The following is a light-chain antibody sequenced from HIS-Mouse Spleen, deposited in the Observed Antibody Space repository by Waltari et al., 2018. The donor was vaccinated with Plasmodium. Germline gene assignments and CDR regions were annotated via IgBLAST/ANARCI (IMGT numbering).Light chain of an antibody. CDR2: DVS. J-gene: IGLJ2*01. Sequence: QSALTQPASVSGSPGQSIPISCTGTSRDVGGYNDVSWYQQHPGKAPKLMIYDVSNRPSGVSNRFSGSKSGNTASLTISGLQAEDEADYYCSSYTSSSTLVFGGGTKLTVL. CDR3: SSYTSSSTLV. V-gene: IGLV2-14*03. CDR1: SRDVGGYND.